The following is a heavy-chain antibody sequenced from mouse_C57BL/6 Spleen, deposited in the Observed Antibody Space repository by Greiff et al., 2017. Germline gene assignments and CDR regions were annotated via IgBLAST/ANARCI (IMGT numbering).Heavy chain of an antibody. D-gene: IGHD1-1*01. CDR3: ARLGYYGSSPWFAY. Sequence: LQESGPELVKPGASVKISCKASGYSFTDYNMNWVKQSNGKSLEWIGVINPNYGTTSYNQKFKGKATLTVDQSSSTAYMQLNSLTSEDSAVYYCARLGYYGSSPWFAYWGQGTLVTVSA. CDR2: INPNYGTT. V-gene: IGHV1-39*01. CDR1: GYSFTDYN. J-gene: IGHJ3*01.